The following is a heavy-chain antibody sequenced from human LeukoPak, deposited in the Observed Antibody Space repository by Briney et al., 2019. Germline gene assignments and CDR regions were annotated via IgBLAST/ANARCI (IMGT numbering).Heavy chain of an antibody. Sequence: MTSETLSLTCTGSGGSISSYYWSWIRQPPGKGLEWIGHIYTSGSPNYNPSLKSRVTISVDTSKNQFSLRLSSVTAADTAVYYCAGSGYDWFDPWGQGTLVTVSS. CDR3: AGSGYDWFDP. CDR1: GGSISSYY. CDR2: IYTSGSP. V-gene: IGHV4-4*09. D-gene: IGHD5-12*01. J-gene: IGHJ5*02.